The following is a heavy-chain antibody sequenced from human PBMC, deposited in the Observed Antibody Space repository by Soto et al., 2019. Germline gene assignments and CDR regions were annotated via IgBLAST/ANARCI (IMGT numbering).Heavy chain of an antibody. V-gene: IGHV3-30*18. Sequence: PGGSLRLSCAASGFTFSSYGMHWVRQAPGKGLEWVAVISYDGSNKYYADSVKGRFTISRDNSKNTLYLQMNSLRAEDTAVYYCAKETYSGPLDYWGQGTLVNVS. CDR2: ISYDGSNK. CDR3: AKETYSGPLDY. D-gene: IGHD2-15*01. J-gene: IGHJ4*02. CDR1: GFTFSSYG.